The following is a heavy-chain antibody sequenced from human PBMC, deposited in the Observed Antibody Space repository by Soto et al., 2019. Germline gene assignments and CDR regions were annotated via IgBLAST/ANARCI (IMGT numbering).Heavy chain of an antibody. CDR3: ARHSIFGVVINPYGMDV. Sequence: SVKVSCKASGGTFSSYAISWVRQAPGQGLEWMGGIIPIFGTANYAQKFQGRVTITADESTSTAYMELSSLRSEDTAVYYCARHSIFGVVINPYGMDVWGQGTTVTVS. J-gene: IGHJ6*02. D-gene: IGHD3-3*01. CDR2: IIPIFGTA. CDR1: GGTFSSYA. V-gene: IGHV1-69*13.